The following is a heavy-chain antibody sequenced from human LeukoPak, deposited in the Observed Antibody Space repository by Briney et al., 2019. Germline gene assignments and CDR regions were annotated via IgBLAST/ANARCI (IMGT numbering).Heavy chain of an antibody. V-gene: IGHV1-46*01. CDR1: GYTFTSYY. Sequence: ASVKVSCKASGYTFTSYYMHWVRQAPGQGLEWMGIINPSGGSTSYAQKFQGRVTMTRDTSTSTVYMELSSLRSEDTAVYYCASPQGATIAFDYWGQGTLVTVSS. D-gene: IGHD5-12*01. CDR3: ASPQGATIAFDY. J-gene: IGHJ4*02. CDR2: INPSGGST.